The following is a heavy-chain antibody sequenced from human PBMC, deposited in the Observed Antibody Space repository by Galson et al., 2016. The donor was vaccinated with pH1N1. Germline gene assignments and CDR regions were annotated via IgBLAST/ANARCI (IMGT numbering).Heavy chain of an antibody. CDR2: IKQDGSEK. V-gene: IGHV3-7*03. J-gene: IGHJ3*02. D-gene: IGHD4-17*01. CDR3: ARDRGFLSVTTSAFHM. CDR1: GFTFSRYW. Sequence: SLRLSCAASGFTFSRYWMSWVRQAPGKGLEWVPNIKQDGSEKNYVDSVKGRFTVSRDNAKNSLYLQMNSLRGGDTAVYYCARDRGFLSVTTSAFHMWGQGTMVTVSS.